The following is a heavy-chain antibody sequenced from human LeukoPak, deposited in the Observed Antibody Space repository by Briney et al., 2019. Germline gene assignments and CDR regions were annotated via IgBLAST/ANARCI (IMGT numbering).Heavy chain of an antibody. Sequence: SETLSLTCTVSGGSISSGGYYWSWIRQHPGKGLEWIGYIYYSGSTYYNPSLKSRVTISVDTSKNQFSLKLSSVTAADTAVYYCAREGTELWWPRIDPWGQGTLVTVSS. CDR1: GGSISSGGYY. V-gene: IGHV4-31*03. CDR2: IYYSGST. CDR3: AREGTELWWPRIDP. J-gene: IGHJ5*02. D-gene: IGHD2-21*01.